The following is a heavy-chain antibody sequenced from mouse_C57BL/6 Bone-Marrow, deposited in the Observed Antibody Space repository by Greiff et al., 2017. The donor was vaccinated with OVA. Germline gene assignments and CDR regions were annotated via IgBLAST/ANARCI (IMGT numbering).Heavy chain of an antibody. J-gene: IGHJ4*01. Sequence: EVKLQESGPGLAKPSQTLSLTCSVTGYSITSDYWNWIRKFPGNKLEYMGYISYSGSTYYNPSLKSRISITRDTSKNQYYLQLNSVTTEDTATYYCARTSIYYGNYSYAMVYWGQGTSVTVSS. D-gene: IGHD2-1*01. CDR2: ISYSGST. V-gene: IGHV3-8*01. CDR1: GYSITSDY. CDR3: ARTSIYYGNYSYAMVY.